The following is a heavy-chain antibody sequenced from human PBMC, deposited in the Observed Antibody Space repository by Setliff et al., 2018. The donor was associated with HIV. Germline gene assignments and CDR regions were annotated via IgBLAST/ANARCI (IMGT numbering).Heavy chain of an antibody. J-gene: IGHJ3*01. Sequence: PSETLSLTCAVYGGSFSGYYWSWIRQPPGKGLEWIGEINHSGSTNYNPSLKSRVTMSVDTSKNQFSLKLSSVTAADTAVYYCARVPDLYSHDSNDYRIDAFDVWGQGTMVTVSS. CDR1: GGSFSGYY. V-gene: IGHV4-34*01. CDR2: INHSGST. D-gene: IGHD3-22*01. CDR3: ARVPDLYSHDSNDYRIDAFDV.